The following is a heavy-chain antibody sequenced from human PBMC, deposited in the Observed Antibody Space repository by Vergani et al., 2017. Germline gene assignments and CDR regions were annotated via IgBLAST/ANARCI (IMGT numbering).Heavy chain of an antibody. CDR3: GSESTLGYCSSTNCSNLNWFDP. Sequence: QLQLQESGPGLVKPSETLSLTCTVSGGSISSSSYYWGWIRQPPGKGLEWIGSIYYSGNTYYNPSLKSRFTISVDTSKNQLSLNLSTVTAADTAVYYWGSESTLGYCSSTNCSNLNWFDPWGQGTLVTVSS. D-gene: IGHD2-2*01. CDR1: GGSISSSSYY. CDR2: IYYSGNT. V-gene: IGHV4-39*07. J-gene: IGHJ5*02.